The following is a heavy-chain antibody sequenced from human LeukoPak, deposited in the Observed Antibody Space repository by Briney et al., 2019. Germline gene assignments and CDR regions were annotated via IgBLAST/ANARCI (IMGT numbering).Heavy chain of an antibody. V-gene: IGHV3-73*01. CDR2: IRSKANSYAT. D-gene: IGHD7-27*01. CDR1: GFTFSGSA. CDR3: ARKLGINNYFDY. Sequence: PGGSLRLSCAASGFTFSGSAMHWVRQASGKGLEWVGRIRSKANSYATAYAASVKGRFTISRDDSKNTAYLQMNSLRAEDTAVYYCARKLGINNYFDYWGQGTLVTVSS. J-gene: IGHJ4*02.